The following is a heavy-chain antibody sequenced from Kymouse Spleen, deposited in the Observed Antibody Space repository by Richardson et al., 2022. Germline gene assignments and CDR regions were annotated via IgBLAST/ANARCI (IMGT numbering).Heavy chain of an antibody. CDR1: GYTFTSYD. J-gene: IGHJ2*01. Sequence: QVQLVQSGAEVKKPGASVKVSCKASGYTFTSYDINWVRQATGQGLEWMGWMNPNSGNTGYAQKFQGRVTMTRNTSISTAYMELSSLRSEDTAVYYCAPRTSCY*RSYWYFDLWGRGTLVTVSS. CDR2: MNPNSGNT. V-gene: IGHV1-8*01. CDR3: APRTSCY*RSYWYFDL. D-gene: IGHD2-2*02.